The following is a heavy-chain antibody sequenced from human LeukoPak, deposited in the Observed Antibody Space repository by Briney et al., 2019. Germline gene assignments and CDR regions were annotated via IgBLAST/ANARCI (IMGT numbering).Heavy chain of an antibody. CDR3: ATGIVGAAEFDY. CDR1: GYTITELS. J-gene: IGHJ4*02. CDR2: FDPEDDET. V-gene: IGHV1-24*01. Sequence: ASVKVSCKVSGYTITELSMHWVRQIPGKGLEWMGSFDPEDDETIYARNFKGRLTMTEDTSTDTAYMELSSLRSEDTAVYYCATGIVGAAEFDYWGQGTLVTVSS. D-gene: IGHD1-26*01.